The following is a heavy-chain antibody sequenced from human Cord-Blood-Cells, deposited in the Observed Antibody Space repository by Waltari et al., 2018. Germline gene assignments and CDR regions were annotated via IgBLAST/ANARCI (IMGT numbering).Heavy chain of an antibody. J-gene: IGHJ3*02. V-gene: IGHV1-2*02. CDR2: INPNSGGT. CDR3: AREMNWGFGTTDAFDI. D-gene: IGHD7-27*01. Sequence: QVQLVQSGAEVKKPGASVKVSCKASGYTFTGYYMHCVRQAPGQGLEWMGWINPNSGGTNYAQKFQGRVTMTRDTSISTAYMELSRLRSDDTAVYYCAREMNWGFGTTDAFDIWGQGTMVTVSS. CDR1: GYTFTGYY.